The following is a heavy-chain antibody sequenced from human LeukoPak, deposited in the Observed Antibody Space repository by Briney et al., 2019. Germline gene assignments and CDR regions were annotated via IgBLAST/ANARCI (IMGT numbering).Heavy chain of an antibody. CDR2: ISSSSSTI. CDR3: ARGLKYYDILTGRDRYYYGMDV. V-gene: IGHV3-48*04. D-gene: IGHD3-9*01. CDR1: GFTFSSYS. Sequence: GGSLRLSCAASGFTFSSYSMNWVRQAPGKGLEWVSYISSSSSTIYYADSVKGRFTISRDNAKNSLYLQMNSLRAEDTAVYYCARGLKYYDILTGRDRYYYGMDVWGQGTTVTVSS. J-gene: IGHJ6*02.